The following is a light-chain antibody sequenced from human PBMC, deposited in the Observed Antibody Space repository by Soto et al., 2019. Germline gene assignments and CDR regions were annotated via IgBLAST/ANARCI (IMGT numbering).Light chain of an antibody. V-gene: IGLV2-14*01. Sequence: QAVLTQPAFVSGSPGQSITISCTGNSSGVGSYNYVSWYQQHPGKAPKVMIYDVSNRPSGVSYRFSGSKSGNTASLTISGLQAEDEADYYCSSYTTSSTYVFGTGTKVTVL. CDR3: SSYTTSSTYV. J-gene: IGLJ1*01. CDR2: DVS. CDR1: SSGVGSYNY.